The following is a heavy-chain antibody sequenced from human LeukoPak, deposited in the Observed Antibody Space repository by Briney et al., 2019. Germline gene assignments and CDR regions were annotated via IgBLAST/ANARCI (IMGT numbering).Heavy chain of an antibody. Sequence: GGSLRLSCAASGFTFSSYGMHWVRQAPGKGLEWVAVISYDGSNKYYADSVKGRFTISRDNSKNTLYLQMNSLRAEDTAVYYCAKLAWAAAGISPGYWGXGTLVTVSS. V-gene: IGHV3-30*18. J-gene: IGHJ4*01. CDR3: AKLAWAAAGISPGY. CDR2: ISYDGSNK. D-gene: IGHD6-13*01. CDR1: GFTFSSYG.